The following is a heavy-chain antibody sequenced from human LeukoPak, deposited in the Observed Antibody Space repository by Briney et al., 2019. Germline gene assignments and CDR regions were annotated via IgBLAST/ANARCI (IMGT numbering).Heavy chain of an antibody. CDR3: ARYFDWSYIDY. CDR2: INSDGSST. D-gene: IGHD3-9*01. CDR1: GFTLSSYW. V-gene: IGHV3-74*01. J-gene: IGHJ4*02. Sequence: GGSLRLSCAASGFTLSSYWMHWARHAPGKGLVWVSRINSDGSSTSYADSVKGRFTISRDNAKNTLYLQMNSLRAEDTAVYYCARYFDWSYIDYWGQGTLVSVSS.